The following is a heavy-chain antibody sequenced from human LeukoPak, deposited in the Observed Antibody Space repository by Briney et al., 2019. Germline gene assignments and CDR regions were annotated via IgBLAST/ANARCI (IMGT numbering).Heavy chain of an antibody. D-gene: IGHD3-3*01. Sequence: GGSLRLSCAVSGFAFGSEAMSWVRQTPGKGLEWVAVVSYDGSNKFYADSVKGRFTISRDNSKNTLYLQMNSLRAEDMAVYYCARDGGFLQWISPLYFYYMDVWGKGTTVTVSS. CDR3: ARDGGFLQWISPLYFYYMDV. V-gene: IGHV3-30-3*01. J-gene: IGHJ6*03. CDR2: VSYDGSNK. CDR1: GFAFGSEA.